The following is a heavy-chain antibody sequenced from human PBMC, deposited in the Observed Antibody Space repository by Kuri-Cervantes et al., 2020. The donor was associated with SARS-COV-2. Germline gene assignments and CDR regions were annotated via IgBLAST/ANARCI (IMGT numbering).Heavy chain of an antibody. Sequence: GGSLRLSCAASGFTFSNYAMNWVRQAPGKGLEWVSGITGTGRNTYYADSVKGRFTISREKSKNTLYLQMNSLRVEDTAVYYCAKDGFVGSLGSPGRAYFQHWGQGTLVTVSS. J-gene: IGHJ1*01. V-gene: IGHV3-23*01. CDR1: GFTFSNYA. CDR3: AKDGFVGSLGSPGRAYFQH. D-gene: IGHD2-15*01. CDR2: ITGTGRNT.